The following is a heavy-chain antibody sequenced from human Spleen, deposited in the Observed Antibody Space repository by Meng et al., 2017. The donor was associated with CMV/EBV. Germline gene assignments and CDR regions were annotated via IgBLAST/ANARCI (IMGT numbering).Heavy chain of an antibody. D-gene: IGHD2-2*01. J-gene: IGHJ5*02. CDR3: ARDHDIVVSGWFDP. Sequence: KASGGTFSRYALSWVRQSPGQGLEWMGMIIPAFRTTNYAQKFQGRVTITTDESTSTAYMELGGLRSEDTAVYYCARDHDIVVSGWFDPWGQGALVTVSS. CDR1: GGTFSRYA. V-gene: IGHV1-69*05. CDR2: IIPAFRTT.